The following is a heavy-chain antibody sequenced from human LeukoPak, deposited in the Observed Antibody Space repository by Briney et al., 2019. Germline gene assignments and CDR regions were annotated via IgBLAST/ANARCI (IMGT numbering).Heavy chain of an antibody. CDR1: AYTFSDYY. V-gene: IGHV1-2*02. D-gene: IGHD2/OR15-2a*01. Sequence: ASVKVSCKSSAYTFSDYYVHWVRQAHGQGLEWMGWFQPSSGGAGYAQKFQGRVIMTRDTSISTAYMQLTRLTSDDTAEYYCSIKRIHGNPFDYWGQGTLVAVSS. J-gene: IGHJ4*02. CDR3: SIKRIHGNPFDY. CDR2: FQPSSGGA.